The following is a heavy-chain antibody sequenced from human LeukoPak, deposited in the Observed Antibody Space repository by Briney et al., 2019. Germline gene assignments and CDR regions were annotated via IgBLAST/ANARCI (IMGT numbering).Heavy chain of an antibody. CDR2: IYGGGST. D-gene: IGHD6-6*01. CDR1: GFSVSSKH. Sequence: GGSLRLSCAASGFSVSSKHMYWVRQAPGKGLEWVSVIYGGGSTYYADSVRGRFTISRDNSENTLYLQMDSLRAEDTAVYYCTRLLPSSHHFFDSWGQGTLVTVSS. J-gene: IGHJ4*02. CDR3: TRLLPSSHHFFDS. V-gene: IGHV3-53*01.